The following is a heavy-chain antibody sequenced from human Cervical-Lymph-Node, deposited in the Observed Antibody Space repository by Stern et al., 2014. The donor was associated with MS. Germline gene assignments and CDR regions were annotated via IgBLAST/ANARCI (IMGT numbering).Heavy chain of an antibody. V-gene: IGHV1-69*01. CDR2: IFPVFGTP. CDR1: GGTFSKFP. Sequence: QVQLVQSGAEVTKPGCSVKVSCKASGGTFSKFPSSWVRQAPGPGLEGMGGIFPVFGTPTYAQEFRGRVTITADVSTSTVYMELSSLRSDDTAVYYCALSSETSDRWYSLGYDLWGQGTLVTVSS. D-gene: IGHD6-13*01. CDR3: ALSSETSDRWYSLGYDL. J-gene: IGHJ5*02.